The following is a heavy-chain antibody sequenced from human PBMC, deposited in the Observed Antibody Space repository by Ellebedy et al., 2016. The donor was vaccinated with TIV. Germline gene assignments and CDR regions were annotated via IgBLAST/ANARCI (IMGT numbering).Heavy chain of an antibody. CDR1: GFIFNNYA. D-gene: IGHD2-8*01. Sequence: GESLKIPCAAPGFIFNNYAMNWVRQAPGKGLEWVSAISGSAGSTYYADSVKGRFTISRDNSKNTLFLQMNSLRAEDTAVYYCAKDGRGTNPGHFDYWGQGTLVTVSS. V-gene: IGHV3-23*01. CDR3: AKDGRGTNPGHFDY. J-gene: IGHJ4*02. CDR2: ISGSAGST.